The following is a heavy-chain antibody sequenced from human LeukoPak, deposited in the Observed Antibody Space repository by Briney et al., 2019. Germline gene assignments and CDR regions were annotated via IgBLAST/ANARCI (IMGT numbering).Heavy chain of an antibody. CDR1: GFTFSTYT. D-gene: IGHD6-19*01. V-gene: IGHV3-21*01. CDR3: ARGAAVAGAYWFDP. J-gene: IGHJ5*02. CDR2: ISSSSSYI. Sequence: GGSLRLSCAASGFTFSTYTMNWVRQAPGKGLEWVSYISSSSSYIYYADSVKGRFTISRDNAKNSLYLQMNSLRAEDTAVYYCARGAAVAGAYWFDPWGQGTLVTVSS.